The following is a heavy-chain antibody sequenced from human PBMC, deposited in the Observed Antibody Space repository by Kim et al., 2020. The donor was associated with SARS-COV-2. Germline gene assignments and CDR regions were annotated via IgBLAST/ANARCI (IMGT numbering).Heavy chain of an antibody. Sequence: GGSLRLSCAASGFTFSRYAMHWVRQAPGKGLEWVAVISYDGSNKYYADSVKGRFTISRDNSKNTLYLQMNSLRAEDTAVYYCATNQIAAAGYYYYYGMDVWGPGTTGTLSS. V-gene: IGHV3-30-3*01. D-gene: IGHD6-13*01. CDR2: ISYDGSNK. CDR1: GFTFSRYA. J-gene: IGHJ6*02. CDR3: ATNQIAAAGYYYYYGMDV.